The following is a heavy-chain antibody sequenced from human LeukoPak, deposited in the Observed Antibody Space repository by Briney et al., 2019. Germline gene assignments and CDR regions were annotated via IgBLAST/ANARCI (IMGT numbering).Heavy chain of an antibody. J-gene: IGHJ4*02. D-gene: IGHD6-13*01. V-gene: IGHV3-48*04. CDR2: ISSSSSTI. Sequence: GGSLRLSCAASGFTLRSYSMNWVRQAPGKGLERVSYISSSSSTIYYADSVKGRFTISRDNAKNSLYLQMNSLRAEDTAVYYCAKDLAAAGTEVYWGQGTLVTVSS. CDR3: AKDLAAAGTEVY. CDR1: GFTLRSYS.